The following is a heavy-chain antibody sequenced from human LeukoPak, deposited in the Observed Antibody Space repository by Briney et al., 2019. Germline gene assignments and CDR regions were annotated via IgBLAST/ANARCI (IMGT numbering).Heavy chain of an antibody. CDR2: IYSGGST. D-gene: IGHD6-19*01. V-gene: IGHV3-23*03. CDR1: GFSFSAYA. Sequence: GGSLRLSCAASGFSFSAYAMSWVRQAPGKGLEWVSVIYSGGSTYYADSVKGRFAISRDNSKNTLYLQMNSLRAEDTAVYYCAKDPEWLVPGYWGQGTLVTVSS. CDR3: AKDPEWLVPGY. J-gene: IGHJ4*02.